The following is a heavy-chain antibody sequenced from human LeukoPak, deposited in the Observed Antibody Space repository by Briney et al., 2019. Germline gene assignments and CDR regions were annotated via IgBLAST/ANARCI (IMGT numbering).Heavy chain of an antibody. CDR2: IIPIFGTA. Sequence: GSSVKVSCKASGGTFSSYAISWVRQAPGQGLEWMGGIIPIFGTANYAQKFQGRVTITTDESTSTAYMELSSLRSEDTAVYYCASFIAARPEAPFDYWGQGTLVTVSS. V-gene: IGHV1-69*05. J-gene: IGHJ4*02. CDR3: ASFIAARPEAPFDY. D-gene: IGHD6-6*01. CDR1: GGTFSSYA.